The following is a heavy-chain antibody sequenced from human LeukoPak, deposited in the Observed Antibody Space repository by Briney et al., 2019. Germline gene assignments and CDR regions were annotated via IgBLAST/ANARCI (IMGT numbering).Heavy chain of an antibody. V-gene: IGHV4-34*01. D-gene: IGHD3-10*01. CDR1: GGSFSGYY. Sequence: SETLSLTCAVYGGSFSGYYWSWIRQPPGKGLEWIGEINHSGSTNYNPSLKSRVTISVDTSKNQFSLKPSSVTAADTAVYYCARGRYYGSSYYYYMDVWGKGTTVTVSS. J-gene: IGHJ6*03. CDR3: ARGRYYGSSYYYYMDV. CDR2: INHSGST.